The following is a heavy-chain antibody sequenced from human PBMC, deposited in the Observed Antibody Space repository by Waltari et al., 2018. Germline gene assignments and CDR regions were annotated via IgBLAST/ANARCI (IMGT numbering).Heavy chain of an antibody. CDR3: ARSFGGSGSYKFDT. Sequence: RLQASGPGRMKPSETLSLICTVSGASISISTHYCGWIRQTPGMGPAWIGSAHYTVKTCNNPSLESRVSLSVDTSKIVFSLELTSGTAADTATYFCARSFGGSGSYKFDTWGRGILVSVSS. CDR1: GASISISTHY. D-gene: IGHD3-10*01. CDR2: AHYTVKT. V-gene: IGHV4-39*02. J-gene: IGHJ4*02.